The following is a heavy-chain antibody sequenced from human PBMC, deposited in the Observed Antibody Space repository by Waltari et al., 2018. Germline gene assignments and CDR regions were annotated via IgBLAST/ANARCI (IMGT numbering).Heavy chain of an antibody. Sequence: EVQLVESGGGLVQPGRSLRLSCTASGFTFGDYAMSWFRQAPGKGLEWVGFIRSKAYGGTTEYAASVKGRFTISRDDSKSIAYLQMNSLKTEDTAVYYCTRDLGAIFGVVISSDYWGQGTLVTVSS. CDR2: IRSKAYGGTT. CDR1: GFTFGDYA. J-gene: IGHJ4*02. V-gene: IGHV3-49*03. D-gene: IGHD3-3*01. CDR3: TRDLGAIFGVVISSDY.